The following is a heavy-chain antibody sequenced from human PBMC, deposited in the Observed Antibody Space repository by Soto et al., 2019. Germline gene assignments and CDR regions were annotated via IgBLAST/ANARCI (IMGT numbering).Heavy chain of an antibody. J-gene: IGHJ6*03. D-gene: IGHD5-18*01. Sequence: GGSLRLSCAASGFTFSSYAMSWVRQAPGKGLEWVSAISGSGGSTYYADSVKGRFTISRDNSKNTLYLQMNSLRAEDTAVYYCAKASTIRGYIYGYEAYYYYYMDVWGKGTTVTVSS. CDR2: ISGSGGST. CDR1: GFTFSSYA. CDR3: AKASTIRGYIYGYEAYYYYYMDV. V-gene: IGHV3-23*01.